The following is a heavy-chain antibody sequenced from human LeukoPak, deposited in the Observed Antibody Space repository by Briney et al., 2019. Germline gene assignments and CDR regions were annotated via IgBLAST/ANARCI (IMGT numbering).Heavy chain of an antibody. J-gene: IGHJ5*02. CDR1: GYSISSGYY. CDR3: ARPPLSGYIFWFDT. V-gene: IGHV4-38-2*01. Sequence: SETLSLTCAVSGYSISSGYYWGWIRQPPGKGLEWIGSIYHSGSTYYNPSLKSRVTISVDTSKNQFSLKLSSVTAADTAVYYCARPPLSGYIFWFDTWGQGTLVTVSS. D-gene: IGHD3-22*01. CDR2: IYHSGST.